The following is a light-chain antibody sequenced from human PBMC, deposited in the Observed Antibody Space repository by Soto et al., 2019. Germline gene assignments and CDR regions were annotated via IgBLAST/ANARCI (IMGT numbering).Light chain of an antibody. V-gene: IGLV2-14*01. CDR3: SSYSLITTRV. Sequence: QSALTQPASVSGSPGQSITISCTGTSSDVGGYNYVSWYQQHPGRAPKLIIYDVTNRPSGVSHRFSGSKSGNTASLTISGLQAEYEANYYCSSYSLITTRVFGTGTKVTVL. CDR2: DVT. CDR1: SSDVGGYNY. J-gene: IGLJ1*01.